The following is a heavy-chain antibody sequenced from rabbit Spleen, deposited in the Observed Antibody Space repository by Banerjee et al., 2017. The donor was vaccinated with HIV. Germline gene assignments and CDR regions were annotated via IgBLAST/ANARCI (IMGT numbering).Heavy chain of an antibody. CDR1: GFSFSRGYD. V-gene: IGHV1S43*01. D-gene: IGHD1-1*01. CDR2: IDPVFGKT. Sequence: QEQLVESGGGLVQPGASLTLTCTPSGFSFSRGYDMCWVRQAPGKGLEWIGYIDPVFGKTYYANWVNGRFSISRENTQNTLYLQLNSLTAADTATYFCARGYASSSGLPTYYFNLWGQGTLVTVS. J-gene: IGHJ4*01. CDR3: ARGYASSSGLPTYYFNL.